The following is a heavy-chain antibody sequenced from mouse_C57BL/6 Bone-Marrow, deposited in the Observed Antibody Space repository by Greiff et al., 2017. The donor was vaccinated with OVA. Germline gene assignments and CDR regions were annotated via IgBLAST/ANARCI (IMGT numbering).Heavy chain of an antibody. CDR1: GYTFTSYW. D-gene: IGHD1-1*01. Sequence: QVQLQQPGAELVKPGASVKLSCKASGYTFTSYWMQWVKQRPGQGLELIGEIDPSDSYTNYTQKFKGKATLTVDTSSSTAYMQLSSRTAEDAAVYYGARWEYYGLDYWGQGTTLTVSS. CDR3: ARWEYYGLDY. V-gene: IGHV1-50*01. J-gene: IGHJ2*01. CDR2: IDPSDSYT.